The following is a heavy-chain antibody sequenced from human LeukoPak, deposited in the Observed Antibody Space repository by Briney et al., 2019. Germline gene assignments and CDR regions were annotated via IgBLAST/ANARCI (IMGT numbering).Heavy chain of an antibody. V-gene: IGHV3-30*18. CDR2: ISYEGTNK. J-gene: IGHJ4*02. CDR3: AKSKFDYDDYGEFDY. D-gene: IGHD4-17*01. Sequence: GGSLRLSCAASGFTFSTYAMHWVRQAPGKGLEWVTVISYEGTNKSYADSVKGRFTISRDNSKNTMYSQMNSLRAEDTAVYYCAKSKFDYDDYGEFDYWGQGTLVTVSS. CDR1: GFTFSTYA.